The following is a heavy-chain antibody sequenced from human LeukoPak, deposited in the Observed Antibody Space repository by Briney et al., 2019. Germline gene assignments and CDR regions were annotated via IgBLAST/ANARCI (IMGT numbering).Heavy chain of an antibody. CDR2: IKHRGRT. Sequence: PSETLSLTCAVYGESFNDYYWSWIHQPPGKGLEWIGEIKHRGRTNYNPSLKSRVTISVDTSKNQFSLRLSSVTAADTAMYYCARVDYGDYSKDFDYWGQGILVTVSS. V-gene: IGHV4-34*01. J-gene: IGHJ4*02. CDR3: ARVDYGDYSKDFDY. CDR1: GESFNDYY. D-gene: IGHD4-17*01.